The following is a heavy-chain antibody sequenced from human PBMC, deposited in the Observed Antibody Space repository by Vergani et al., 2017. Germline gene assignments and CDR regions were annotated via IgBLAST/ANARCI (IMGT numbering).Heavy chain of an antibody. CDR1: GFTVSSNY. CDR3: ARDTFYSGFDY. D-gene: IGHD1-26*01. Sequence: EVQLVESGGGLVQPGGSLRLSCAASGFTVSSNYMSWVRQAPGKGLEWVSVIFSGRSTYYSDSVKGRFTISRHNSKNTLYLQMNGLRAEDTAVYYCARDTFYSGFDYWGQGTLVTVSS. J-gene: IGHJ4*02. CDR2: IFSGRST. V-gene: IGHV3-53*04.